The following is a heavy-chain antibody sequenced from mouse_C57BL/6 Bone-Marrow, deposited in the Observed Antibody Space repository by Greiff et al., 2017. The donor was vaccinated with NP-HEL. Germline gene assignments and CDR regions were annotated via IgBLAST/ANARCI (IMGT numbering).Heavy chain of an antibody. Sequence: EVQLQQSGAELVRPGASVKLSCTASGFNIKDYYMHWVKQSPEQGLEWIGRIDPEDGDTEYAPKFQGKATMTADTSANTAYLQLSSLTSEDTAVYYWTRYYGLYDFDYWGQGTTLTVSS. CDR2: IDPEDGDT. CDR1: GFNIKDYY. CDR3: TRYYGLYDFDY. D-gene: IGHD1-2*01. J-gene: IGHJ2*01. V-gene: IGHV14-1*01.